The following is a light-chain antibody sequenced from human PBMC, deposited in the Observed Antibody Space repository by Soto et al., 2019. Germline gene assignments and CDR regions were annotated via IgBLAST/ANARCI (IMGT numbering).Light chain of an antibody. CDR2: GAS. V-gene: IGKV3-15*01. CDR3: QQSDTWPRT. CDR1: QSVSTN. Sequence: EIVMTQSPASLSVPPGERATLSCRASQSVSTNFAWYLQKPGQAPRLLIYGASTRATAVPARFTASGSGTEFPLSSSSLQSDDFGVYYCQQSDTWPRTFGQGTKVEIK. J-gene: IGKJ1*01.